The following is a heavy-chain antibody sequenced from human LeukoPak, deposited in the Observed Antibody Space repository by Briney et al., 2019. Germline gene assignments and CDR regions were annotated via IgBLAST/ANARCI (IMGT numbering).Heavy chain of an antibody. Sequence: GRSLRLSCAASGFTFSSYGMHWVRQAPGKGLEWVAVIWYDGSKKYYADSVKGRFTISRDNSKNTLYLQMDSLRGEDTAVYYCVLLHLCSSSTCRGEPQDYWGQGTLVTVSS. CDR1: GFTFSSYG. J-gene: IGHJ4*02. CDR3: VLLHLCSSSTCRGEPQDY. D-gene: IGHD2-2*01. V-gene: IGHV3-33*01. CDR2: IWYDGSKK.